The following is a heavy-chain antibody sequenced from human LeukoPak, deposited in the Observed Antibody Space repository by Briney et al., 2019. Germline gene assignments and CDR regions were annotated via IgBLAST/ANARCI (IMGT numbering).Heavy chain of an antibody. J-gene: IGHJ4*02. CDR3: AKGPRGYSYGPDY. CDR2: ISWDGGST. Sequence: GGSLRLSCAASGFTFDDYTMHWVRQAPGKGLEWVSLISWDGGSTYYADSVKGRFTISRDNSKNSLYLQMNSLRTEDTALYYRAKGPRGYSYGPDYWGQGTLVTVSS. CDR1: GFTFDDYT. V-gene: IGHV3-43*01. D-gene: IGHD5-18*01.